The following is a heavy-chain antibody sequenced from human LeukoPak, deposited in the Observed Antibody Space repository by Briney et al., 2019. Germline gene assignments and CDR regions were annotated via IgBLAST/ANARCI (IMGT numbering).Heavy chain of an antibody. V-gene: IGHV3-30*04. J-gene: IGHJ4*02. CDR1: GFSFSTSG. Sequence: QPGRSLTLSCEASGFSFSTSGVHWVRQAPGKGLEWMAVISKDGRKNHYADSVEGRFTISRDNTRNTLYLQMNSLRDEDTGVYYCAIMHGYYDGSGFWVQWGQGTLVTVSS. CDR2: ISKDGRKN. D-gene: IGHD3-22*01. CDR3: AIMHGYYDGSGFWVQ.